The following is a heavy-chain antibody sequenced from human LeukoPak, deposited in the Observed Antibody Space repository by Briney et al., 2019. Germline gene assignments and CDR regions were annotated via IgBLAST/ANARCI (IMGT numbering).Heavy chain of an antibody. D-gene: IGHD2-15*01. CDR2: INHSGST. CDR1: GGSISSSSYY. V-gene: IGHV4-39*07. J-gene: IGHJ6*03. Sequence: SETLSLTCTVSGGSISSSSYYWGWIRQPPGKGLEWIGEINHSGSTNYNPSLKSRVTISVDTSKNQFSLKLSSVTAADTAVYYCARRALGWSHYYYYYMDVWGKGTTVTVSS. CDR3: ARRALGWSHYYYYYMDV.